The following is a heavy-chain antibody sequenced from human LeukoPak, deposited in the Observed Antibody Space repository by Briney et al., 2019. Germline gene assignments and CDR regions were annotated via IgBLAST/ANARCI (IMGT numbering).Heavy chain of an antibody. D-gene: IGHD7-27*01. CDR3: ARPKSEGGLGSFHY. CDR2: IYPRDSDT. CDR1: GYDFANSW. Sequence: GESLKISCTASGYDFANSWIGWVRQMPGKGLEWMGIIYPRDSDTIYSPSFQGQVTISADKSIRTAYLQWSSLKASDTAMYYCARPKSEGGLGSFHYWGQGTLVTVSS. V-gene: IGHV5-51*01. J-gene: IGHJ4*02.